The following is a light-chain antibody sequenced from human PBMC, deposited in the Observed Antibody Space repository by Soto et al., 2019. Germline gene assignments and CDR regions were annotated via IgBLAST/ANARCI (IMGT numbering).Light chain of an antibody. Sequence: DIQMTQSPSSVSASVGDRVTITCRASQGISRWVAWYQQKPGNAPKLLIYAASSLQSGVPSRFSRTGSGTDFTLTISSLQPDDLATYYCQEADSFPLTFGGGTKVEIK. CDR3: QEADSFPLT. J-gene: IGKJ4*01. V-gene: IGKV1-12*01. CDR2: AAS. CDR1: QGISRW.